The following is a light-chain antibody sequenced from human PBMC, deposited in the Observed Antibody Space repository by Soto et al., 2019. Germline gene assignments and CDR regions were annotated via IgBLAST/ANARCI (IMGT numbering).Light chain of an antibody. V-gene: IGLV2-14*01. Sequence: QSVLTQPASVSGSPGQSITISCTGTSSDIGGYYYVSWYQHHPGKAPKLLIYQVTNRPSRVSNRFSGSKSGNTASLTISGLQAEDEADYYCSPYTSSSPYVFGTGTKVTVL. J-gene: IGLJ1*01. CDR2: QVT. CDR3: SPYTSSSPYV. CDR1: SSDIGGYYY.